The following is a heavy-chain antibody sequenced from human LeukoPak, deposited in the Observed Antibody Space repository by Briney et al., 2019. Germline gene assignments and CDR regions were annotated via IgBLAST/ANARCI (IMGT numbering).Heavy chain of an antibody. CDR3: ARQPLGSYRYFDC. CDR2: LYYSGST. D-gene: IGHD3-16*02. Sequence: SETLSLTCTVSGGSINSNSDYWGWIRQPPGKGLECIGSLYYSGSTYYNPSLKGRVTISVDTSKNQFSLKLSSVTAADTAMYYCARQPLGSYRYFDCWGQGALVTVSS. CDR1: GGSINSNSDY. J-gene: IGHJ4*02. V-gene: IGHV4-39*01.